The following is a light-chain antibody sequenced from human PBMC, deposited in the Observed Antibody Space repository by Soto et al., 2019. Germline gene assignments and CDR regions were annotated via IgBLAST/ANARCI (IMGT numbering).Light chain of an antibody. V-gene: IGKV3-11*01. Sequence: EIVLTQSPVTLSLSPGERATLSCRASQSVSSYLAWYQQKPGQAPRLLIYDASKRATGIPARFSASGSGTDFTLTISSLEPEDFAFYYCQQRSNWPSTFGGGTKVEIK. CDR1: QSVSSY. CDR2: DAS. J-gene: IGKJ4*01. CDR3: QQRSNWPST.